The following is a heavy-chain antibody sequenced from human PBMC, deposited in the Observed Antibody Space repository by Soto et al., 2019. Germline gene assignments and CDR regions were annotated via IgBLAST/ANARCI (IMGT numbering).Heavy chain of an antibody. CDR2: IYYSGST. V-gene: IGHV4-31*03. Sequence: SETLSLTCTVSGGSISSGGYYWSWIRQHPGKGLEWIGYIYYSGSTYYNPSLKSRVTISVDTSKNQFSLKLSSVTAADTAVYYCARSGGGYDILTGYQMYYFDYWGQGTLVTVSS. CDR1: GGSISSGGYY. CDR3: ARSGGGYDILTGYQMYYFDY. J-gene: IGHJ4*02. D-gene: IGHD3-9*01.